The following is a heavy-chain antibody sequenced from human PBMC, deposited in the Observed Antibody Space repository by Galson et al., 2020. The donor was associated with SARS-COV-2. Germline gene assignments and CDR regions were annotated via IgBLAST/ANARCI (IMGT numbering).Heavy chain of an antibody. D-gene: IGHD3-3*01. CDR2: IKSDGNEK. V-gene: IGHV3-7*03. Sequence: GESLKISCSASGFTFSNFWMTWVCQVPGKGLEWVANIKSDGNEKYYVDSVKGRFTISRDNANSALYLHMNRLRAEDTAVYYCARQPGSSANYNFWSGYWFLDYWGQGTLVTVSS. J-gene: IGHJ4*02. CDR1: GFTFSNFW. CDR3: ARQPGSSANYNFWSGYWFLDY.